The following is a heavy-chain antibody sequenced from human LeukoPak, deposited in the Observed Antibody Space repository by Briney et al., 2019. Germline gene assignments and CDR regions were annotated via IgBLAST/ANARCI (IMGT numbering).Heavy chain of an antibody. CDR2: LITFFGIA. J-gene: IGHJ4*02. Sequence: ASLKLSPNTSAPTFSIYLISWVRHAPRQGLDWRGSLITFFGIANYAQQFQGSVTITADKSTSTAYMELSSLRSEDTAVYYCARGPIVGVVAAYFDFWGQGTRVPVSS. V-gene: IGHV1-69*04. D-gene: IGHD2-15*01. CDR3: ARGPIVGVVAAYFDF. CDR1: APTFSIYL.